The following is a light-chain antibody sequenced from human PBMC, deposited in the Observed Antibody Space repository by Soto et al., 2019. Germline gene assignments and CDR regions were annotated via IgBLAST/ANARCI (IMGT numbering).Light chain of an antibody. J-gene: IGLJ1*01. Sequence: QSVLTQPPSASGTPGQRVTISCSGSRSSVGSNTVNWYQPLPGTAPKLLIYSNNHRPSGVPDRFSASKAGASASLAISGLQSEDEGDYYCAAWDASLGGFYVFGSRTKVTVL. CDR3: AAWDASLGGFYV. CDR1: RSSVGSNT. CDR2: SNN. V-gene: IGLV1-44*01.